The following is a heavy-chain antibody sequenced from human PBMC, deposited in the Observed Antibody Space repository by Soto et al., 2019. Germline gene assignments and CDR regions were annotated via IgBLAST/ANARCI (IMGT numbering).Heavy chain of an antibody. D-gene: IGHD3-10*01. CDR1: GGSITSYY. CDR3: ARHNYGSGSTYFDY. V-gene: IGHV4-59*01. CDR2: IYYSGST. Sequence: SETLSLTCTVSGGSITSYYWSWIRQPPGKGLEWIGYIYYSGSTNYNPSLKSRVTISVDTSKNQFSLKLSSVTAADTAVYYCARHNYGSGSTYFDYWGQGTLVTVSS. J-gene: IGHJ4*02.